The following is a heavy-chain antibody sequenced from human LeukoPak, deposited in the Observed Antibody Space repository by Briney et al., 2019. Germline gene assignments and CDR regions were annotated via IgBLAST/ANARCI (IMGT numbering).Heavy chain of an antibody. CDR3: ARAQFQLPDAFDI. D-gene: IGHD2-2*01. V-gene: IGHV1-69*05. CDR2: ITPIFGTA. Sequence: SVKVSCKASGGTFSSYAISWVRQAPGQGLEWMGGITPIFGTANYAQKFQGRVTITTDESTSTAYMELSSLRSEDTAVYYCARAQFQLPDAFDIWGQGTMVTVSS. J-gene: IGHJ3*02. CDR1: GGTFSSYA.